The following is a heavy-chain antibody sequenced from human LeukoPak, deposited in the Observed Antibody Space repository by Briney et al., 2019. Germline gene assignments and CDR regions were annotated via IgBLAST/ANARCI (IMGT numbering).Heavy chain of an antibody. CDR3: ARDHVYRRLWLGMDV. Sequence: SETLSLTCTVSGGSISRYYWSWIRQPAGKGLGWIGRIYTSGSTNYNPSLKSRVTMSVDTSKNQFSLKLSSVTAADTAVYYCARDHVYRRLWLGMDVWGQGTTVTVSS. D-gene: IGHD5-12*01. V-gene: IGHV4-4*07. CDR1: GGSISRYY. CDR2: IYTSGST. J-gene: IGHJ6*02.